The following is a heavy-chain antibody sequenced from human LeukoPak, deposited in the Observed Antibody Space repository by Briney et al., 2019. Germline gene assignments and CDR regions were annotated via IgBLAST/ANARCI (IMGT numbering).Heavy chain of an antibody. CDR2: TTGSGDNT. Sequence: PGGSLRLSCAPSRFTLSNYAMSWVRQAPGKGLEWVSATTGSGDNTCYADSVKGRFTISRDNSENTLYLQMNSLRAEDTAVYYCAKGRGRDGYNSLDYWGQGTLVTVSS. V-gene: IGHV3-23*01. D-gene: IGHD5-24*01. CDR3: AKGRGRDGYNSLDY. J-gene: IGHJ4*02. CDR1: RFTLSNYA.